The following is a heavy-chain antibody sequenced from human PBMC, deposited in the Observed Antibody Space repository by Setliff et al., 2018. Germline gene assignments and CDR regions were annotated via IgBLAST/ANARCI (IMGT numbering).Heavy chain of an antibody. CDR1: GGSFSNYY. Sequence: SETLSLTCTVYGGSFSNYYWSWIRQPPGKGLEWIGEINHSGSTNYNSSLTSRVTISVDTSKNQFSLKLSSVTAADTAVYYCRFWSSYYKNDYWAQGTLGTVSS. CDR3: RFWSSYYKNDY. V-gene: IGHV4-34*01. J-gene: IGHJ4*02. D-gene: IGHD3-3*01. CDR2: INHSGST.